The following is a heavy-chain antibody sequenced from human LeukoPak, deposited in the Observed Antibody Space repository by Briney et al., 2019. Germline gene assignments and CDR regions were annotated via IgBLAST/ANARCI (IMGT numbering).Heavy chain of an antibody. Sequence: GASVKVSCKASGYTFTSYAMHWVRQAPGQRLEWMGWINAGSGNTKYSQNFQGGVTITRDTSASTAYMELSSLRSEDTAVYYCARVGPYAFDIWGQGTMVTVSS. V-gene: IGHV1-3*01. CDR3: ARVGPYAFDI. CDR2: INAGSGNT. J-gene: IGHJ3*02. CDR1: GYTFTSYA.